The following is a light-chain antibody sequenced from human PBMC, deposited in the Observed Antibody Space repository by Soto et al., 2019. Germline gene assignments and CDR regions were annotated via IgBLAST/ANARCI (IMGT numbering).Light chain of an antibody. CDR1: SSDVGGYNY. CDR3: SSYSSNTALV. Sequence: QSVLTQPASVSGSPGQSITISCPGTSSDVGGYNYVSWYQQHPGTAPKLIIYEASYRPSGVSHRFSGSKSGNTASLTISGLQAEDEADYYCSSYSSNTALVFGTGTKLTVL. V-gene: IGLV2-14*01. CDR2: EAS. J-gene: IGLJ1*01.